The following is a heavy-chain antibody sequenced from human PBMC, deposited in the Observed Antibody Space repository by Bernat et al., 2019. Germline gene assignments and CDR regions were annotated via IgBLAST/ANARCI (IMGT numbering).Heavy chain of an antibody. J-gene: IGHJ5*02. V-gene: IGHV3-15*01. D-gene: IGHD2-2*01. CDR2: IKSKTDGGTT. Sequence: EVQLVESGGGLVKPGGSLRLSCAASGFTFSNAWMSWVRQAPGKGLEWVGRIKSKTDGGTTDYAAPVKGRFTISRDDSKNTLYLQMNSLKTEDTAVYYCTTFLVPPHNWFDPWGQGTLVTVSS. CDR1: GFTFSNAW. CDR3: TTFLVPPHNWFDP.